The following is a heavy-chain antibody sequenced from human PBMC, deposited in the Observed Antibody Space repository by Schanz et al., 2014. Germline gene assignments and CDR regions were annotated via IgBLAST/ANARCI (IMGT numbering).Heavy chain of an antibody. CDR3: AKGMGYCSSGTCYDCYYYGLDV. D-gene: IGHD2-15*01. V-gene: IGHV3-23*01. J-gene: IGHJ6*02. CDR2: ISGSGGST. CDR1: GFTFSTYA. Sequence: EVQLLDSGGGLVQPGGSLRLSCAASGFTFSTYAMSWVRQAPGKGLEWVSAISGSGGSTYYADSVKGRFTISRDNSENTLYLQMNSLSADDTAVFYCAKGMGYCSSGTCYDCYYYGLDVWGQGTTVTVSS.